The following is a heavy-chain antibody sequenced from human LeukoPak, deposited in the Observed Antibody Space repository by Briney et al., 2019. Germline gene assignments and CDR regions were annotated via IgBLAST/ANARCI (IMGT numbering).Heavy chain of an antibody. CDR1: GFTFSSSA. D-gene: IGHD4-17*01. J-gene: IGHJ6*02. Sequence: PGGSLRLSCAASGFTFSSSAMSWVRQAPGRGLEWVSAISNNGGYTYYAESVQGRFTISRDNAKNSLYLQMNSLRAEDTAVYYCAREGTVTTGYGMDVWGQGTTVTVSS. CDR3: AREGTVTTGYGMDV. V-gene: IGHV3-23*01. CDR2: ISNNGGYT.